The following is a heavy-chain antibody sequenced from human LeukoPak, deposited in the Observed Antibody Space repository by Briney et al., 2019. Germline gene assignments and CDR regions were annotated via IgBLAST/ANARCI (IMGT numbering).Heavy chain of an antibody. CDR3: ARDSNGARAFDI. J-gene: IGHJ3*02. Sequence: PSETLSLTCTVSGDSISSSYWSWIRQPAGKGLELIGHIYVSGSTNYNPSLKSRVTMSVDTSKNQFSLRLSSATAADTAFYYCARDSNGARAFDIWGQGTMVTVSS. V-gene: IGHV4-4*07. CDR1: GDSISSSY. CDR2: IYVSGST. D-gene: IGHD2-8*01.